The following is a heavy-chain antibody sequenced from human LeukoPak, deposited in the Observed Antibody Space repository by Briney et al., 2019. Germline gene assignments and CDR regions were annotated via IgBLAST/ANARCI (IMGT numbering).Heavy chain of an antibody. CDR1: GGSISSGGYY. CDR3: ARLLGYCSSTSCSDIDY. CDR2: IYHRGST. J-gene: IGHJ4*02. Sequence: SETLSLTCTVSGGSISSGGYYWSWIRQPPGKGLEWIGYIYHRGSTYYNPSLKSRVTISVDRSKNQFSLKLSSVTAADTAVYYCARLLGYCSSTSCSDIDYWGQGTLVTVSS. V-gene: IGHV4-30-2*01. D-gene: IGHD2-2*01.